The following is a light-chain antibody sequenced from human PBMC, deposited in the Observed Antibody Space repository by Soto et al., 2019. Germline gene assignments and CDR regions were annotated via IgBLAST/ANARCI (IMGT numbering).Light chain of an antibody. J-gene: IGKJ1*01. V-gene: IGKV1-5*01. CDR2: DAS. CDR1: QSISSW. CDR3: QQYNSYSS. Sequence: DIQMTQSPSTLSASVGDRVTITCRASQSISSWLAWYQQKPWKAPKLLIYDASSLESGVPSRFSGSGSGTEFTLTISRLQPDDFATYYCQQYNSYSSFGQGTKVEIK.